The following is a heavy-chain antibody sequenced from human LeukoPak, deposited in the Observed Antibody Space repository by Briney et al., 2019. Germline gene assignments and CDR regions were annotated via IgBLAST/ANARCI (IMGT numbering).Heavy chain of an antibody. V-gene: IGHV3-23*01. Sequence: GGSLRLSCAASGFTFSSYGMSWVRQAPGKGLEWVSAISGSGGSTYYADSVKGRLTISRDNSKNTLYLQMNSLRAEDTAVYYCAKGLYYYGSGSSDYWGQGTQVTVSS. J-gene: IGHJ4*02. D-gene: IGHD3-10*01. CDR1: GFTFSSYG. CDR2: ISGSGGST. CDR3: AKGLYYYGSGSSDY.